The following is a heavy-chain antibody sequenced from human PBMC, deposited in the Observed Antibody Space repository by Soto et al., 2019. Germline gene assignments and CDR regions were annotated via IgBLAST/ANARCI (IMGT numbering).Heavy chain of an antibody. V-gene: IGHV3-7*03. Sequence: GGSLRLSCIASEFTFISSFMGWVRQAPRKGLGWVANRNQDGSGTYYVDSVKGRFTISRDNAKNSLYLQMNSLRAEDTAVYYCARHFRGSGGYVFDVWGQGTLVTVSS. CDR3: ARHFRGSGGYVFDV. CDR2: RNQDGSGT. D-gene: IGHD6-19*01. J-gene: IGHJ4*02. CDR1: EFTFISSF.